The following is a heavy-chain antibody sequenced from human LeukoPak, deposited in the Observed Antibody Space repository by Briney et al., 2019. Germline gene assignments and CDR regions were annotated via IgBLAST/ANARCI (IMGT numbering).Heavy chain of an antibody. CDR3: ASVEMATIQPYYYYMDV. D-gene: IGHD5-24*01. CDR1: GGSFSGYY. CDR2: INHSGST. Sequence: SETLSLTCAVYGGSFSGYYWSWIRQPPGQGLEWIGEINHSGSTNYNPSLKSRVTISVDTPKNQFSLKLSSVTAADTAVYYCASVEMATIQPYYYYMDVWGKGTTVTVSS. J-gene: IGHJ6*03. V-gene: IGHV4-34*01.